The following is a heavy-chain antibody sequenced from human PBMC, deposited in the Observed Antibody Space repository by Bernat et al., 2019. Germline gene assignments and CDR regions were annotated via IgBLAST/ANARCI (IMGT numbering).Heavy chain of an antibody. J-gene: IGHJ4*02. D-gene: IGHD6-19*01. CDR3: ARSRQGIAVAGNLGLDPIGY. CDR1: GFTFSSYA. CDR2: ISSNGGST. V-gene: IGHV3-64*01. Sequence: EVQLVESGGGSVQPGGSLRLSCAASGFTFSSYAMHWVRQAPGKGLEYVSAISSNGGSTYYANSVKGRFTISRDNSKNTLYLQMGSLRAEDMAVYYCARSRQGIAVAGNLGLDPIGYWGQGTLVTVSS.